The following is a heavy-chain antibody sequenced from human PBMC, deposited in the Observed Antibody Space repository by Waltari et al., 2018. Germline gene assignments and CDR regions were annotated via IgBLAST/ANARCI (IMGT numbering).Heavy chain of an antibody. J-gene: IGHJ4*02. CDR1: GGSFSGYY. CDR3: ARRFYDYVWGSYRHYPIYFDH. Sequence: QVQLQQGGAGLLKPSETLSLTCAVYGGSFSGYYWSWIRQPPGKGLEWIGEINHSGSTNYNPSLKSRVTISVDTSKNQFSLKLSSVTAADTAVYYCARRFYDYVWGSYRHYPIYFDHWGQGTLVTVSS. CDR2: INHSGST. V-gene: IGHV4-34*01. D-gene: IGHD3-16*02.